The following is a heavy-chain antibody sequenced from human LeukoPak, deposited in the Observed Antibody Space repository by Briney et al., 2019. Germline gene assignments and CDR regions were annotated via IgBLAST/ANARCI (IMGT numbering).Heavy chain of an antibody. V-gene: IGHV3-9*01. CDR2: ISWNSGSI. J-gene: IGHJ4*02. D-gene: IGHD3-3*01. CDR3: AKDRGAYYDSWSGYPTGYFDY. CDR1: GFTFDGYA. Sequence: GGSLRLSCAASGFTFDGYAMHWVRQAPGKGLEWVSGISWNSGSIGYADSVKGRFTISRDNAKNSLYLQMNSLRAEDTALYYCAKDRGAYYDSWSGYPTGYFDYWGQGTLVTVSS.